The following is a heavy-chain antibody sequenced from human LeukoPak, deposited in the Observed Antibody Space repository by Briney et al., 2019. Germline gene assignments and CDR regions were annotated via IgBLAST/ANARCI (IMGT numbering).Heavy chain of an antibody. D-gene: IGHD4-17*01. CDR2: ISSSSSYI. CDR1: GFTFSSYS. Sequence: GGSLRLSCAASGFTFSSYSMNWVRQAPGKGLEWVSSISSSSSYIYYADPVKGRFTISRDNAKNSLYLQMNSLRAEDTAVYYCARDHQTTVLRKDVWGKGTTVTVSS. CDR3: ARDHQTTVLRKDV. J-gene: IGHJ6*04. V-gene: IGHV3-21*01.